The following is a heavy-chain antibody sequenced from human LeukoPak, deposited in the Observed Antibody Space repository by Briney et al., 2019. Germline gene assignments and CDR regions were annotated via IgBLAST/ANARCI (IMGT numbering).Heavy chain of an antibody. CDR2: IKPDGSEK. J-gene: IGHJ4*02. CDR3: ANSFSRTALYYFDY. Sequence: PGGSLRLSCAASGFTFSSYWMNWVRQAPGKGLEWVANIKPDGSEKYYVDSVKGRFTISRDNAKNSLYLQMISLRAEDTAVYYCANSFSRTALYYFDYWGQGTLVTVSS. V-gene: IGHV3-7*02. D-gene: IGHD2-21*02. CDR1: GFTFSSYW.